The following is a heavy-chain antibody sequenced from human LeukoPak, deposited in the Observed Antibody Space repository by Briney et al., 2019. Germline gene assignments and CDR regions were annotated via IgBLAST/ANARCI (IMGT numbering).Heavy chain of an antibody. D-gene: IGHD2-8*02. CDR2: ISDIGSI. Sequence: SETLSLTCTVSGGSISSYYWSWIRQPPGKGLEWIACISDIGSINYNPSLKSRVTISLDTSKNQFSLKLSSVTAADTAVYYCAGHHPHNTVDFWGQGTLVTVSS. V-gene: IGHV4-59*08. CDR3: AGHHPHNTVDF. CDR1: GGSISSYY. J-gene: IGHJ4*02.